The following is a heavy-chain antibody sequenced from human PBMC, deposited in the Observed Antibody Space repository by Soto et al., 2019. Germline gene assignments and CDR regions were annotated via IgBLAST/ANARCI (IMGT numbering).Heavy chain of an antibody. CDR2: FNPRGGTT. J-gene: IGHJ4*02. V-gene: IGHV1-46*01. CDR1: ANTFINNY. D-gene: IGHD3-3*01. Sequence: QVQLLQSGAEVKKPGASVRISCKSSANTFINNYINWVRQAPGQGLEWLGVFNPRGGTTRYAQKFQGRVTMTGDTSTRTVFMELSNLTSEDTAVYDCARVYGLVQYDDFWSGYYDYWGQGTLVIVSS. CDR3: ARVYGLVQYDDFWSGYYDY.